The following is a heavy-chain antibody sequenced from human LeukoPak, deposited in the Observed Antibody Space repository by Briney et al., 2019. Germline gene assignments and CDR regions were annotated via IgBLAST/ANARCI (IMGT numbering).Heavy chain of an antibody. V-gene: IGHV4-34*01. Sequence: SETLSLTCAVYGGSFSGYSWSWIRQPPGKGLEWIGEINHSGSTDYNPSLKSRVTISVDTSKNQFSLKLSSVTAADTAVYYCARVHLWVYYYMDVWGKGTTVTVSS. D-gene: IGHD3-10*01. CDR3: ARVHLWVYYYMDV. CDR2: INHSGST. J-gene: IGHJ6*03. CDR1: GGSFSGYS.